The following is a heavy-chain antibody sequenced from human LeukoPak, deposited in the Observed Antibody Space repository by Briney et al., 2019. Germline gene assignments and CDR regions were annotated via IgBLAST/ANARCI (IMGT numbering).Heavy chain of an antibody. CDR1: GGTFSSYA. Sequence: ASVKVSCKASGGTFSSYAISWVRQAPGQGLEWMGGIIPIFGTANYAQKFQGRVTITADKSTSTAYMELSSLRSEDTAVYYCARGRGVYYDSSGYYYSRAFDIWGQGTMVTVSS. V-gene: IGHV1-69*06. D-gene: IGHD3-22*01. CDR2: IIPIFGTA. CDR3: ARGRGVYYDSSGYYYSRAFDI. J-gene: IGHJ3*02.